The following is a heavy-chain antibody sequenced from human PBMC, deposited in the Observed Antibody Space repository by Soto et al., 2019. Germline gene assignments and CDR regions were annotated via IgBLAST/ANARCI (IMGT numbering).Heavy chain of an antibody. D-gene: IGHD3-10*01. CDR3: GRVTPAKGSDFDS. V-gene: IGHV6-1*01. Sequence: LSLTYAISGDSISSNSVAWNWIRQSPSRGLEWLGRTYYKSKWYNDYAGSVKSRITINPDTSKNQFSLQLNSVTPEDTPVYYCGRVTPAKGSDFDSWGQGTLVTVSS. J-gene: IGHJ4*02. CDR2: TYYKSKWYN. CDR1: GDSISSNSVA.